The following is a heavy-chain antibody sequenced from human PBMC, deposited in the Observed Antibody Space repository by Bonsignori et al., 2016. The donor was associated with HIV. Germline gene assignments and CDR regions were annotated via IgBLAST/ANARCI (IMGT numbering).Heavy chain of an antibody. CDR2: ISGSGSTV. V-gene: IGHV3-48*03. J-gene: IGHJ4*02. CDR3: ARDGFGSGSPFVDY. D-gene: IGHD3-10*01. Sequence: DVQLVESGGGLVQPGGSLRLSCAVSGFTFTSFEMNWVRQAPGKGLEWISYISGSGSTVYYAASVKDRFIISRDNVKKLVHLEMNSLGVDDTAIYYCARDGFGSGSPFVDYWGQGTLVTVSS. CDR1: GFTFTSFE.